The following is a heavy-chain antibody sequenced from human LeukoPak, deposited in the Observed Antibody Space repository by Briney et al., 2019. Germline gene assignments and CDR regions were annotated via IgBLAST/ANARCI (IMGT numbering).Heavy chain of an antibody. D-gene: IGHD4-23*01. CDR3: ARVSDYGGLPDY. V-gene: IGHV4-59*01. J-gene: IGHJ4*02. Sequence: SETRSLTCTVSGGSISSYYWSWIRQPPGKGLEWIGYIYYSGSTNYNPSLKSRVTISVDTSKNQFSLKLSSVTAADTAVYYCARVSDYGGLPDYWGQGTLVTVSS. CDR2: IYYSGST. CDR1: GGSISSYY.